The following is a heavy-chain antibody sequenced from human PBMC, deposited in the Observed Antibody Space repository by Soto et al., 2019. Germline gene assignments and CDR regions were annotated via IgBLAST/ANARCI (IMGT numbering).Heavy chain of an antibody. D-gene: IGHD3-22*01. CDR1: GYTFTSYG. CDR3: WRNDGADSTNF. V-gene: IGHV1-18*04. J-gene: IGHJ4*02. Sequence: ASVKVSCRASGYTFTSYGLNWVRRAPGRGLEWMGRIASHDGSTVSAQSFQGRLTLTRDTLTNTAYLELGALTSDDTGLYFCWRNDGADSTNFWGQGTLVTVSS. CDR2: IASHDGST.